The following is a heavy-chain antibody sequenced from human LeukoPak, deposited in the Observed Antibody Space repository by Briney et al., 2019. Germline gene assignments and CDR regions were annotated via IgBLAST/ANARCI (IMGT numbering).Heavy chain of an antibody. D-gene: IGHD4-17*01. CDR1: GGSFSSGGYS. CDR2: IYHSGST. CDR3: ARAAYGDMPFSY. V-gene: IGHV4-30-2*01. J-gene: IGHJ4*02. Sequence: TLSLTCAVSGGSFSSGGYSWRWLRQPPGMGLEWIGYIYHSGSTYYNPSLKSRVTISVDRSKNQSSLKLSSVTAADTAVYYCARAAYGDMPFSYWGQGTLVTVSS.